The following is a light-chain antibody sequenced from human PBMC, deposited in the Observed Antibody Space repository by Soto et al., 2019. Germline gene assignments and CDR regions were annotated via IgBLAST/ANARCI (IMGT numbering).Light chain of an antibody. CDR2: DAS. CDR1: QSIDRW. V-gene: IGKV1-5*01. CDR3: QQYSSYPWT. Sequence: DIQMTQSPSTLSASVGDRVTITCRASQSIDRWLAWYQQKPGKAPKLLISDASNLESEVPSRFSGSGSGTEFSLTISGLQPDHFATYFYQQYSSYPWTFGQGTKVDIK. J-gene: IGKJ1*01.